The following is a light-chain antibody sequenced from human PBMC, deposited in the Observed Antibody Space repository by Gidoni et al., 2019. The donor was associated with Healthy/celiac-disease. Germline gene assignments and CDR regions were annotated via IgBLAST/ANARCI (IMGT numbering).Light chain of an antibody. Sequence: DIVMTHSPATLPVSPGERATLSCKGSQSVSSNLAWYQQKPGQAPRLRIYGASTRATGIPARFSGSGSGTEFTLTISSLQSEDFAVYYCQQYNNWPPLTFGGGTKVEIK. CDR1: QSVSSN. CDR3: QQYNNWPPLT. CDR2: GAS. J-gene: IGKJ4*01. V-gene: IGKV3-15*01.